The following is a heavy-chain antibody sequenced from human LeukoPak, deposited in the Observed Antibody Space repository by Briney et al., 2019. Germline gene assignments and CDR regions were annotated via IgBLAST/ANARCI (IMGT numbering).Heavy chain of an antibody. CDR2: INWNGGNT. D-gene: IGHD6-6*01. V-gene: IGHV3-20*04. J-gene: IGHJ4*02. Sequence: PGGPLRLSCAPSGFTFDDYGMSWVPQAPGKGLEWVSGINWNGGNTGYADSGKGRSTISRDNAKHSLFPRINSRRAEDTALYYCVIWHDSSSTPSPLFYWGQGTLATVSS. CDR1: GFTFDDYG. CDR3: VIWHDSSSTPSPLFY.